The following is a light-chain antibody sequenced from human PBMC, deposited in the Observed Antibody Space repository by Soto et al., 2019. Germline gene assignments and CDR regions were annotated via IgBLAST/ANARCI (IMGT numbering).Light chain of an antibody. J-gene: IGLJ3*02. V-gene: IGLV3-21*01. CDR1: NIGSKS. CDR3: QVCDISSGHVV. Sequence: SYELTQPPSVTVAPGKTASVACGGSNIGSKSVHWYQKKSGQAPVLVMYYDIDRPSGIPERFSGSNSGNTATLTISRVESGDEADYYCQVCDISSGHVVFGGGTKLTVL. CDR2: YDI.